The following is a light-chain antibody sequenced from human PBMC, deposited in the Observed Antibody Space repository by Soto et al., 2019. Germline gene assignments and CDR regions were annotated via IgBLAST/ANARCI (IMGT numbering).Light chain of an antibody. CDR2: GAS. CDR3: QQYNNWQWT. J-gene: IGKJ1*01. Sequence: EIVLTQSPGTLSLSPGERATLSCRASQSVSSSYLAWYQQKPGQAPRLLIYGASSRATGIPDRFSGSGSGTDFTLTISSLQSEDFAVYYCQQYNNWQWTFGQGTKVEIK. V-gene: IGKV3-20*01. CDR1: QSVSSSY.